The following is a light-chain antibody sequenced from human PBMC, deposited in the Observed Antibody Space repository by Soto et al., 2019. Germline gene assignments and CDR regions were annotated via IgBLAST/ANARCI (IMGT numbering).Light chain of an antibody. V-gene: IGKV1-33*01. CDR1: QDINNY. CDR2: DAS. CDR3: QQYNNLPLT. J-gene: IGKJ4*01. Sequence: DIQMTQSPSSLSASVGDRVTITCQASQDINNYLNWYQQKPGKAPKLLIYDASNLETGAPSRFSGSGSGTDFTFTISSLQPEDIATYYCQQYNNLPLTFGGGTKVDIK.